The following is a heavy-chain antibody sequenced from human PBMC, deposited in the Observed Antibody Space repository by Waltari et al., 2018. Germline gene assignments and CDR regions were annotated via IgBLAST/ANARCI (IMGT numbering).Heavy chain of an antibody. CDR3: ARNYGDPPRNFDY. CDR1: GGSISSRNW. Sequence: QVQLQESGPGLVKPSGTLSLTCAVPGGSISSRNWWRWVRQPPGKGLEWIGAIYHSGSTNYNPSLKIRVTISVDKSKNQFSLKLSSVTAADTAVYYCARNYGDPPRNFDYWGQGTLVTVSS. J-gene: IGHJ4*02. CDR2: IYHSGST. V-gene: IGHV4-4*02. D-gene: IGHD4-17*01.